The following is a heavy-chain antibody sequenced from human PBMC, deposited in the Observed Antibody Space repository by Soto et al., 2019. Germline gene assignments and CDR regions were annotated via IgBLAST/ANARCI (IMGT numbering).Heavy chain of an antibody. Sequence: QVQLVESGGGVVQPGRSLRLSGVASGFTFSNSAMQWVRQAPGKGLEWVALISFDGSRKYYADSVKGRLTISRDNSKNTLYLQINSLRPDDPALYYCAKDPDYDLKHFDPWGQGTLVTVSS. J-gene: IGHJ5*02. CDR3: AKDPDYDLKHFDP. V-gene: IGHV3-30*18. D-gene: IGHD3-22*01. CDR1: GFTFSNSA. CDR2: ISFDGSRK.